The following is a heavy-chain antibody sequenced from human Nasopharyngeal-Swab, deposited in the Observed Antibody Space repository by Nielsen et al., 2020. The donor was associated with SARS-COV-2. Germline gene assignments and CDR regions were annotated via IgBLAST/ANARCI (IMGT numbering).Heavy chain of an antibody. D-gene: IGHD4-17*01. V-gene: IGHV1-46*01. J-gene: IGHJ4*02. CDR3: ARVVGDDYGPENDY. CDR1: GYTFTSYY. Sequence: ASVKVSCKASGYTFTSYYMHWVRQAPGQGLEWMGMINPSGGSSSYAQKFQGRVTMTRDTSTSTVYMELRSLRSDDTAVYYCARVVGDDYGPENDYWGQGTLVTVSS. CDR2: INPSGGSS.